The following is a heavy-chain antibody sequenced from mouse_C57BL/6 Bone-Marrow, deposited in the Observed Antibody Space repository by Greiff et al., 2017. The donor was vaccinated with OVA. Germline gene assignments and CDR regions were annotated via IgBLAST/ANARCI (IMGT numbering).Heavy chain of an antibody. J-gene: IGHJ2*01. CDR3: ARGEKNYGSSLYYFDY. V-gene: IGHV1-69*01. D-gene: IGHD1-1*01. Sequence: VKLQQSGAELVMPGPSVNLSCTASGYTFTSYWMHWVKRRPGQGLEWIGEIDPSDSFTNSNQKFKGKSTLTVDKSSSTAYMQLSSLTSEDSAVYYCARGEKNYGSSLYYFDYWGQGTTLTVSS. CDR2: IDPSDSFT. CDR1: GYTFTSYW.